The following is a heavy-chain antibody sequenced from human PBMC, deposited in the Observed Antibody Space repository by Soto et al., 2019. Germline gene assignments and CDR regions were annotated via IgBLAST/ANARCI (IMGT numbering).Heavy chain of an antibody. CDR1: GFTCSSYA. V-gene: IGHV3-23*01. CDR3: ANYVAAGGFHYFDY. D-gene: IGHD6-13*01. J-gene: IGHJ4*02. Sequence: PGGSLRLSCAASGFTCSSYAMSWVRQAPGKGLEWVSAISGSGGSTYYADSVKGRFTISRDNSKNTLYLQMNSLRAEDTAVYYCANYVAAGGFHYFDYWGQGTLVTVSS. CDR2: ISGSGGST.